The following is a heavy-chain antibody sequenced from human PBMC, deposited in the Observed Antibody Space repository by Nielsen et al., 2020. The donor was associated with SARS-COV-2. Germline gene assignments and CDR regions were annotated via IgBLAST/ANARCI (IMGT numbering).Heavy chain of an antibody. J-gene: IGHJ4*02. Sequence: GGSLRLSCAASGFTFDDYAMHWVRQAPGKGLEWVSSISSSSSYIYYADSVKGRFTISRDNAKNSLYLQMNSLRAEDTAVYYCARAPTVTLDYWGQGTLVTVSS. V-gene: IGHV3-21*01. CDR1: GFTFDDYA. D-gene: IGHD4-17*01. CDR3: ARAPTVTLDY. CDR2: ISSSSSYI.